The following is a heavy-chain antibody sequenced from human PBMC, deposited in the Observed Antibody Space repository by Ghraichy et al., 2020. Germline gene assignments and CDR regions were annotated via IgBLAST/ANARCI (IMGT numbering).Heavy chain of an antibody. J-gene: IGHJ6*02. Sequence: GGSLRLSCAASGFTFSSYSMNWVRQAPGKGLEWVSSISSSTSYIYYADSVKGRFTISRDTAKNSLYLQMNSLRAEDTALYYCARSQYCGGDCYYYGMDVWGQGTTVTVSS. D-gene: IGHD2-21*01. CDR3: ARSQYCGGDCYYYGMDV. V-gene: IGHV3-21*01. CDR1: GFTFSSYS. CDR2: ISSSTSYI.